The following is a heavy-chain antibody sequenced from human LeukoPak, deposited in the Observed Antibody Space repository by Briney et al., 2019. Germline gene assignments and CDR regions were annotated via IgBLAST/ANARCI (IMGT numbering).Heavy chain of an antibody. CDR2: ISYDGSNI. J-gene: IGHJ6*02. CDR1: GFTFSSYS. D-gene: IGHD2-15*01. Sequence: GRSLRPSRAAAGFTFSSYSTHWVRHAPNKGLGWVAVISYDGSNIYYADSVKGRFTISRDNSKNTLYLQMNSLRAEDTAVYYCAREYCSGGSCYYYYGMDARGQGATVTVSS. V-gene: IGHV3-30*04. CDR3: AREYCSGGSCYYYYGMDA.